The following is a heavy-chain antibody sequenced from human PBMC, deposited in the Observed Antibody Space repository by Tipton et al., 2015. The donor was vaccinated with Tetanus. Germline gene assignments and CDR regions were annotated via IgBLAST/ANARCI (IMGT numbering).Heavy chain of an antibody. CDR1: VGAIIDSY. CDR3: ARGGLTPYEKNY. Sequence: GLVKPSETLSLNCTVSVGAIIDSYWGWIRQSPGKGLEWIGYIYYSGSTNYSPSLKSRVTISIDTSKSQFSLKLSSVTAADTAVYYCARGGLTPYEKNYWGQGTLVTVSS. J-gene: IGHJ4*02. V-gene: IGHV4-59*12. CDR2: IYYSGST. D-gene: IGHD3-3*01.